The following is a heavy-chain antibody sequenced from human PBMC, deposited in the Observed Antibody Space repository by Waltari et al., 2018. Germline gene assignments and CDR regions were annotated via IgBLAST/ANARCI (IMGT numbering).Heavy chain of an antibody. Sequence: EVQLLESGGGLVQPGGSLRLSCAASGFTFSSYAMRWVRQAPGKGLEWVSAISGSGGSTYYADSVKGRFTISRDNSKNTLYLQMNSLRAEDTAVYYCAKDPLYDSSGYSDYWGQGTLVTVSS. CDR1: GFTFSSYA. CDR3: AKDPLYDSSGYSDY. D-gene: IGHD3-22*01. V-gene: IGHV3-23*01. J-gene: IGHJ4*02. CDR2: ISGSGGST.